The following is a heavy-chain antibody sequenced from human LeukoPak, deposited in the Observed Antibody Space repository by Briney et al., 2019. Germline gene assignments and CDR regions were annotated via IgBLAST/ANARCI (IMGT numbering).Heavy chain of an antibody. CDR2: IYPRDSDT. Sequence: GKSLKISCKGSGYTFTSYWIGWVRQMPGKGLEWMGIIYPRDSDTRYSPSFQGQVTISADKSISTAYLQWSSLKASDTAMYYCARTYYYGAGSFWTWFDPWGQGTQVTVSS. D-gene: IGHD3-10*01. V-gene: IGHV5-51*01. CDR1: GYTFTSYW. J-gene: IGHJ5*02. CDR3: ARTYYYGAGSFWTWFDP.